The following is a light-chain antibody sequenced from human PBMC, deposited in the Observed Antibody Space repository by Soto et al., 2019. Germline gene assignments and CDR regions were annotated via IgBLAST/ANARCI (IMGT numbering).Light chain of an antibody. Sequence: EIVLTQSPATLSLSPGERATLSCRASQSVSSYLAWYQQKPGQAPRLLIYDASNRATGIPARFSGSGSGTDFTLTISSLEPEDFAVYYYQQRRNWQGTFCQGTKVEIK. CDR2: DAS. V-gene: IGKV3-11*01. J-gene: IGKJ1*01. CDR1: QSVSSY. CDR3: QQRRNWQGT.